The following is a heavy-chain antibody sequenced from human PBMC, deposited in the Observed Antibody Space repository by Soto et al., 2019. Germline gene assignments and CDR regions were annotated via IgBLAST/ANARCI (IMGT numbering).Heavy chain of an antibody. CDR3: ARDAFPGFDWLPSYYYYGMDV. CDR1: GFTFSSYA. CDR2: ISYDGSNK. D-gene: IGHD3-9*01. Sequence: GGSLRLSCAASGFTFSSYAMHWVRQAPGKGLEWVAVISYDGSNKYYADSVKGRFTISRDNSKNTLYLQMNSLRAEDTAVYYCARDAFPGFDWLPSYYYYGMDVWGQGTTVTVSS. J-gene: IGHJ6*02. V-gene: IGHV3-30-3*01.